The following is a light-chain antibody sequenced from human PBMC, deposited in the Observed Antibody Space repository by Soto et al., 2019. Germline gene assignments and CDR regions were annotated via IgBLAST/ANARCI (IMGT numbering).Light chain of an antibody. J-gene: IGLJ1*01. CDR2: EVS. CDR3: SSYAGNNKYV. Sequence: QSALTQPPSASGSLGQSVTISCTGTSSDVGGYNYVSWYQQHPGKAPKLMISEVSKRPSGVPDRFSGSKSGNAASLTVSGLQAEDEADYCRSSYAGNNKYVFGAGTKVTVL. CDR1: SSDVGGYNY. V-gene: IGLV2-8*01.